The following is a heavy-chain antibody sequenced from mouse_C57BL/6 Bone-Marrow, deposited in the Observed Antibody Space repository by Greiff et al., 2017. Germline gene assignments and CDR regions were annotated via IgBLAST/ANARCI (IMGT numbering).Heavy chain of an antibody. V-gene: IGHV1-58*01. CDR1: GFTFTSYG. J-gene: IGHJ4*01. Sequence: EVKLQESGAELVRPGSSVKMSCKTSGFTFTSYGINWVQQRPGKGLEWIGYIYIGNGYTEYNEKFKGKATLPSNTSSSTAYLQLSSLTSEDAAIYCCARYDGYYYAIDYWGQGTSVTVSS. CDR3: ARYDGYYYAIDY. CDR2: IYIGNGYT. D-gene: IGHD2-3*01.